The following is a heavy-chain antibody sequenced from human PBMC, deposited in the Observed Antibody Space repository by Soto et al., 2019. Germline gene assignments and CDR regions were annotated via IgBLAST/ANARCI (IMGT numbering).Heavy chain of an antibody. D-gene: IGHD6-19*01. Sequence: ASVKVSCKASGGTFSSYAISWVRQAPGQGLEWMGGIIPIFGTANYAKKFQGRVTITADESTSTAYMELSSLRSEDTALFYCATTSIAVAGTDYYGMDVWGQGTTVTVSS. V-gene: IGHV1-69*13. CDR1: GGTFSSYA. CDR2: IIPIFGTA. CDR3: ATTSIAVAGTDYYGMDV. J-gene: IGHJ6*02.